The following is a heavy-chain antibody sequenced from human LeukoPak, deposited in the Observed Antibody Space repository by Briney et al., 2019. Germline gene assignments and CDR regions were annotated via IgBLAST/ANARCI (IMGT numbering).Heavy chain of an antibody. J-gene: IGHJ3*02. Sequence: GASVKLSCKASGYTFTGYYMHWVRQAPGQGLEWMARINPNSGGTNYAQEFQGRVTMTRDTYISTAYMELSRLRSNDTAVYYCARGPRPNWYYYDSSGYRDLDAFDIWGQGTMVTVSS. D-gene: IGHD3-22*01. CDR2: INPNSGGT. V-gene: IGHV1-2*06. CDR3: ARGPRPNWYYYDSSGYRDLDAFDI. CDR1: GYTFTGYY.